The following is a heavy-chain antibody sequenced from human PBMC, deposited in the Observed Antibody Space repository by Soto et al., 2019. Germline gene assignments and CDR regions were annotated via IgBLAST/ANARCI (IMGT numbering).Heavy chain of an antibody. J-gene: IGHJ6*02. Sequence: PSETLSLTCTVSGGSISSGDYYWSWIRQPPGKGLEWIGYIYYSGSTYYNPSLKSRVTISVDTSKNQFSLKLSSVTAADTAVYYCARDKYPNYGMDVWGQGNTVTVSS. CDR2: IYYSGST. D-gene: IGHD6-6*01. V-gene: IGHV4-30-4*01. CDR3: ARDKYPNYGMDV. CDR1: GGSISSGDYY.